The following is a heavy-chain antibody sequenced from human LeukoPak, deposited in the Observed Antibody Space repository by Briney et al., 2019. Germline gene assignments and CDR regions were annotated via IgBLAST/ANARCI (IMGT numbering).Heavy chain of an antibody. J-gene: IGHJ4*02. Sequence: KPGGSLRLSCAASGFTFSTYSMNWVRQAPGKGLEWVSSISSTSSYIYHAGSVKGRFTISRDNAKNSLYLQMNSLRAEDTAVYYCAREGYVTALDYWGQGTLVTVSS. D-gene: IGHD1-1*01. V-gene: IGHV3-21*01. CDR3: AREGYVTALDY. CDR2: ISSTSSYI. CDR1: GFTFSTYS.